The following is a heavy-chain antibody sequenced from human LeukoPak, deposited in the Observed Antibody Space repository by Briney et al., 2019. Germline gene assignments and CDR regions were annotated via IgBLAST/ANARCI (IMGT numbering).Heavy chain of an antibody. CDR1: GGTFSSYA. CDR3: ARDRGYCSSTSCYPIAFDI. Sequence: GASVKVSCKASGGTFSSYAISWVRQAPGQGLEWMGRIIPILGIANYAQKFQGRVTITADESTSTAYMELSSLRSEDTAVYYCARDRGYCSSTSCYPIAFDIWGQGTMVTVSS. CDR2: IIPILGIA. V-gene: IGHV1-69*04. J-gene: IGHJ3*02. D-gene: IGHD2-2*01.